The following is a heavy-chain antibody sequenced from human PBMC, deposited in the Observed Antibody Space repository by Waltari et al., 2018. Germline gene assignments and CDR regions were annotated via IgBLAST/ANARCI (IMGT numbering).Heavy chain of an antibody. D-gene: IGHD3-22*01. CDR3: ARSYYYDSSGYYRFDY. Sequence: QVQLVQSGAEVKKPGSSVKVSCKASGGTFSSYTISWVQQAPGQGLEWMGRIIPILGIANYAQKFQGRVTITADKSTSTAYMELSSLRSEDTAVYYCARSYYYDSSGYYRFDYWGQGTLVTVSS. V-gene: IGHV1-69*02. CDR1: GGTFSSYT. J-gene: IGHJ4*02. CDR2: IIPILGIA.